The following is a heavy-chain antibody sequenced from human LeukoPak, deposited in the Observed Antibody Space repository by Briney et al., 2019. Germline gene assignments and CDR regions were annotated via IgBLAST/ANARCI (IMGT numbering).Heavy chain of an antibody. CDR2: ISASGDTI. V-gene: IGHV3-11*04. Sequence: KPGGSLRLSCAASGFTFRNYYMTWIRQAPGKGLEWVSYISASGDTIYYGDSVRGRFTISRDNAKKSLYLDMNTLKAEDTAVYYCARDPSWEILSYFDYWGQGALVTVSS. J-gene: IGHJ4*02. CDR1: GFTFRNYY. D-gene: IGHD1-26*01. CDR3: ARDPSWEILSYFDY.